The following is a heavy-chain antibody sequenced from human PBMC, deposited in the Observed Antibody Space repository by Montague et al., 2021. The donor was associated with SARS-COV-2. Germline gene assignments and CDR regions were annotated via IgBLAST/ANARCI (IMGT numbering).Heavy chain of an antibody. D-gene: IGHD3-22*01. CDR1: GFTFITYS. V-gene: IGHV3-21*01. J-gene: IGHJ4*02. CDR3: ASNYYDTTGYYSEDS. CDR2: ISSSSTYI. Sequence: SLRLSCAASGFTFITYSMNWVRQAPGKGLEWVSSISSSSTYIYYADSVKGRFTIYRDDAKNSLYLQMNSLRAEDTAVYYCASNYYDTTGYYSEDSWGQGTLVTVSS.